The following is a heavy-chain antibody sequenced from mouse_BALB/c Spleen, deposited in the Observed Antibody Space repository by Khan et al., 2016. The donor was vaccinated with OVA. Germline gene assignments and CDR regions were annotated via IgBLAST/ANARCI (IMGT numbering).Heavy chain of an antibody. CDR2: IWSDGST. CDR3: ARQPYYHYYIMDY. J-gene: IGHJ4*01. CDR1: GFSLTDYG. D-gene: IGHD2-10*01. V-gene: IGHV2-6-1*01. Sequence: QMQLEESGPGLVAPSQSLSITCTISGFSLTDYGVHWVRQPPGKGLEWLVVIWSDGSTTYNSALKSRLSIIKDNSKSQIFLKMNSLQTYDTAMYYCARQPYYHYYIMDYWGQGTSVTVSS.